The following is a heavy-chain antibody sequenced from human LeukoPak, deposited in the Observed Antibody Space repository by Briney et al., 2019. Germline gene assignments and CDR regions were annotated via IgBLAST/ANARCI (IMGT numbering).Heavy chain of an antibody. J-gene: IGHJ6*03. CDR3: ARRHHYSYFMDV. CDR2: IFPSGSA. CDR1: AGSISSYY. Sequence: SETLSLTCTVSAGSISSYYWTWIRQPPGKGLEWIGYIFPSGSAYYNPSLKTRVTISVDTSKNQFSLKLTSVTAADTAVYYCARRHHYSYFMDVWGKGTTVTASS. V-gene: IGHV4-4*09.